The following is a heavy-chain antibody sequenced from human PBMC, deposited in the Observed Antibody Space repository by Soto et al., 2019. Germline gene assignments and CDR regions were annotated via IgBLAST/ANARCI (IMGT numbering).Heavy chain of an antibody. Sequence: EVQLVESGGGLVKPGGSLRLSCAASGFTFSSYSMNWVRQAPGKGLEWVSYISRSGSYIYYADSVKGRFTVSRDNAKNSLYLQMNSLRAEDTAVYYWARDRVYYYDSSDYLGAFDFGGQGTMVTVSS. V-gene: IGHV3-21*01. CDR3: ARDRVYYYDSSDYLGAFDF. J-gene: IGHJ3*01. CDR2: ISRSGSYI. CDR1: GFTFSSYS. D-gene: IGHD3-22*01.